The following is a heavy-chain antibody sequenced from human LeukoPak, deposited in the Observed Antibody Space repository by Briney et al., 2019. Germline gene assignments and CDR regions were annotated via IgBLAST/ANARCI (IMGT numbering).Heavy chain of an antibody. J-gene: IGHJ5*02. CDR2: IQYDGSSK. V-gene: IGHV3-30*02. CDR3: AREVSTQAIHGFDP. CDR1: GFAFSSYG. Sequence: GGSLRLSCAASGFAFSSYGMHWVRQAPGKGLEWLAFIQYDGSSKYYADSVKGRFTVSRDNSKNTLYLQMNILRLEDTAVYYCAREVSTQAIHGFDPWGQGTLVTVSS. D-gene: IGHD2-21*01.